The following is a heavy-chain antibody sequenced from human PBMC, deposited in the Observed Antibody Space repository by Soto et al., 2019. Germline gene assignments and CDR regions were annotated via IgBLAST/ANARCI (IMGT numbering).Heavy chain of an antibody. J-gene: IGHJ4*02. D-gene: IGHD5-12*01. CDR1: GYTFTDYY. CDR3: ARDSPIGSTFSGYDAIDY. Sequence: ASVKVSCKASGYTFTDYYIHWVRQAPGQGLEWMGWINPKSGGTSYAQKFQGGVTMTRDTSISTAYMELSRLRSDDTAVYYCARDSPIGSTFSGYDAIDYWGQGTLVTVSS. V-gene: IGHV1-2*02. CDR2: INPKSGGT.